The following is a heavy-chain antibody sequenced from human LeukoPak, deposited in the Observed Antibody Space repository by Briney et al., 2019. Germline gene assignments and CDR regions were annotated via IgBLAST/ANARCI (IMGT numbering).Heavy chain of an antibody. V-gene: IGHV4-59*01. CDR3: ARDFDPYSGSYLDY. D-gene: IGHD1-26*01. CDR1: GGAISNYY. J-gene: IGHJ4*02. CDR2: IYYSGST. Sequence: SETLSLTCNVSGGAISNYYWSWIRQPPGKGLEWIGYIYYSGSTNYNPSLKSRVTISVDTSKNQFSLKLSSVTAADTAVYYCARDFDPYSGSYLDYWGQGTLVTVSS.